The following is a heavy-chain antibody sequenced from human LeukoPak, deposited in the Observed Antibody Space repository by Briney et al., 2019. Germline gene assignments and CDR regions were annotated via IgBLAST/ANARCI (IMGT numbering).Heavy chain of an antibody. J-gene: IGHJ5*02. CDR1: GGSISSGGYY. CDR3: ARLGITMVRGVIVYPFDP. V-gene: IGHV4-31*03. Sequence: SETLSLTCTVSGGSISSGGYYWSWIRQHPGKGLEWIGYIYYSGSTYYNPSLKSRVTISVDTSKNQFSLKLRSVTAADTAVYYCARLGITMVRGVIVYPFDPWGQGTLVTVSS. CDR2: IYYSGST. D-gene: IGHD3-10*01.